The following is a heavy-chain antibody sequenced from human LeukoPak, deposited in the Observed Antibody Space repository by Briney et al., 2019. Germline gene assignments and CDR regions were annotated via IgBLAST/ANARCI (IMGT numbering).Heavy chain of an antibody. Sequence: GASVKVSCKTSGYTFTSYGISWVRQAPGQGLEWMGWISAYNGNTNYAQKLQGRVTMTTDTSTSTAYMELRSLRSDDTAVYYCAREGAAGLWFGGLLGEEWFDPWGQGTLVTVSS. CDR1: GYTFTSYG. V-gene: IGHV1-18*01. CDR3: AREGAAGLWFGGLLGEEWFDP. D-gene: IGHD3-10*01. J-gene: IGHJ5*02. CDR2: ISAYNGNT.